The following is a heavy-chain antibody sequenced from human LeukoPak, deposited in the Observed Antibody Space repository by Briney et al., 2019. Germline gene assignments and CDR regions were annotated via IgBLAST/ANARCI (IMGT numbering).Heavy chain of an antibody. J-gene: IGHJ3*02. Sequence: PGGSLRLSCAASGFTFSSYEMNWVRQAPGKGLEWVSYISSSGSTIYYADSVKGRFTISGDNAKNSLYLQMNSLRAEDTAVYYCARGYSSGWFAAFDIWGQGTMVTVSS. V-gene: IGHV3-48*03. CDR3: ARGYSSGWFAAFDI. CDR2: ISSSGSTI. CDR1: GFTFSSYE. D-gene: IGHD6-19*01.